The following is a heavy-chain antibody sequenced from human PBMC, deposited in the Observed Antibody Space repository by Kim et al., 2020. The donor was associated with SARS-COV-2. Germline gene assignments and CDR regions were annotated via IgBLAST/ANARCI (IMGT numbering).Heavy chain of an antibody. V-gene: IGHV3-74*01. CDR1: GFTFSSYW. Sequence: GGSLRLSCAASGFTFSSYWMHWVRQAPGKGLVWVSGINSDGSSTCYADSVKGRFTISRDNAKNTLYLQMNRLRAEDTAVYYCAREIVVVILYGMDVWGQGTTVTVSS. J-gene: IGHJ6*02. D-gene: IGHD3-22*01. CDR2: INSDGSST. CDR3: AREIVVVILYGMDV.